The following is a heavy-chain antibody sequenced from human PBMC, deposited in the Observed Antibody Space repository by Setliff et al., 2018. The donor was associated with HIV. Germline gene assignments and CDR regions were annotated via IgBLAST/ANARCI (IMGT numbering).Heavy chain of an antibody. D-gene: IGHD3-9*01. V-gene: IGHV4-59*11. J-gene: IGHJ3*02. CDR2: IHYSGIT. CDR1: RDSINGHW. CDR3: ARYKCINFACVGFDI. Sequence: PSETLSLTCTVSRDSINGHWWSWIRQPPGKGLEWTGSIHYSGITHYNPSLKSRLTMSVATSKNQVSLTLTSVTAADPAVYYCARYKCINFACVGFDIWGQGTVVTVSS.